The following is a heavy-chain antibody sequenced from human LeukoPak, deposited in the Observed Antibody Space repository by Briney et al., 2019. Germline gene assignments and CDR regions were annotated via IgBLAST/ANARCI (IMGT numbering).Heavy chain of an antibody. CDR3: ARDPLRYGSSYYFDY. CDR2: ISAYNGNT. Sequence: GASVKVSCKASGYTFTSYGISWVRQAPGQGLEWMGWISAYNGNTNYAQKLQGRVTMTTDTSTSTAHMELRSLRSDDTAVYYCARDPLRYGSSYYFDYWGQGTLVTVSS. V-gene: IGHV1-18*01. CDR1: GYTFTSYG. J-gene: IGHJ4*02. D-gene: IGHD1-26*01.